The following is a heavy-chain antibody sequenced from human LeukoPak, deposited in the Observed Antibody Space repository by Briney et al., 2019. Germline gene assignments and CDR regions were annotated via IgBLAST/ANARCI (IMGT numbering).Heavy chain of an antibody. CDR1: GFTFSSYG. CDR2: ISYDGSNK. D-gene: IGHD5-18*01. J-gene: IGHJ4*02. V-gene: IGHV3-30*18. Sequence: GGSLRLSCAASGFTFSSYGMHWVRQAPGKGLGWVAVISYDGSNKYYADSVKGRFTISRDNSKNTLYLQMNSLRAEDTAVYYCAKADTAGPYFDYWGRGTLVSVSS. CDR3: AKADTAGPYFDY.